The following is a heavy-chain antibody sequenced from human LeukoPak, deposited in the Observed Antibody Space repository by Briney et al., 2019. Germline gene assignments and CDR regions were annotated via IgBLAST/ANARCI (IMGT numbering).Heavy chain of an antibody. Sequence: SETLSLTCSVSDQSTTTYRWSWIRQSAAKGLEWMGRIDEDGSTTYSPSLRSRVTVSADTSKNQVSLKLKFVTAADTAVYFCARGYHSTTHCHFDSWGRGTLVTVSS. J-gene: IGHJ5*01. CDR2: IDEDGST. V-gene: IGHV4-4*07. CDR3: ARGYHSTTHCHFDS. CDR1: DQSTTTYR. D-gene: IGHD2-2*01.